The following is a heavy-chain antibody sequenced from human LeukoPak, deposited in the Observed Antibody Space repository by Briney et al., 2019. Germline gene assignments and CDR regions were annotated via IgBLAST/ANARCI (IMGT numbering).Heavy chain of an antibody. V-gene: IGHV3-74*01. Sequence: PGGSLRLSCAASGFTFSSYWMSWVRQDPRKGLVWVSRINGDGRNINYADSVRGRFTISRDNAKNSLYLQMNSLRAEDTALYHCARGEAGFDPWGQGTLVTVSS. CDR1: GFTFSSYW. J-gene: IGHJ5*02. CDR3: ARGEAGFDP. D-gene: IGHD2-15*01. CDR2: INGDGRNI.